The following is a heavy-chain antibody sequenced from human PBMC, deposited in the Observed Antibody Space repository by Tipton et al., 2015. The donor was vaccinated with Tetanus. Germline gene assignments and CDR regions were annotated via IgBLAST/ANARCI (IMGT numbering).Heavy chain of an antibody. CDR1: GYSFTSKW. Sequence: QLVQSGAEVKKSGESLKISCKGSGYSFTSKWIGWVRQMPGKGLEWMGIVYPGDSDPRYSPSFQGQVTISADKSISAAYLQWSSLKASDTGIYYCARQGCSGGSCSLDVWGQGTTVTVSS. D-gene: IGHD2-15*01. J-gene: IGHJ6*02. CDR2: VYPGDSDP. CDR3: ARQGCSGGSCSLDV. V-gene: IGHV5-51*01.